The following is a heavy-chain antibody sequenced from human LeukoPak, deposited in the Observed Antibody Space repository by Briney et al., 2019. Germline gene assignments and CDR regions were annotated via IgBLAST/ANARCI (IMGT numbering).Heavy chain of an antibody. CDR3: ARDTPPNYYDSSGYYYAFDI. CDR2: IYTSGST. V-gene: IGHV4-4*07. J-gene: IGHJ3*02. CDR1: GGSISSYY. Sequence: SETLSLTCTVSGGSISSYYWSWIRQPAGKGLEWIGRIYTSGSTNYNPSLKSRVTMSVDTSKNQFSLKLSSVTAADTAVYYCARDTPPNYYDSSGYYYAFDIWGQGTMVTVSS. D-gene: IGHD3-22*01.